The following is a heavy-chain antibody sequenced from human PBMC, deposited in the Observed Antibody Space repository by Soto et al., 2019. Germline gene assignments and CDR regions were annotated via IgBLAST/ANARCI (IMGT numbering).Heavy chain of an antibody. D-gene: IGHD5-18*01. V-gene: IGHV1-69*13. CDR1: GGTFSSYA. CDR2: IIPIFGTA. Sequence: SVKVSCKASGGTFSSYAISWVRQAPGQGLEWMGGIIPIFGTANYAQKFQGRVTITADESTSTAYMELSSLRSEDTAVYYCAREATDTAMVTPYYFDYWGQGTLVTVSS. CDR3: AREATDTAMVTPYYFDY. J-gene: IGHJ4*02.